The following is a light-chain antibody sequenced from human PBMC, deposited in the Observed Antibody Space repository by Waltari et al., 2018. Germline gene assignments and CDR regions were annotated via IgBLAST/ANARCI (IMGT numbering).Light chain of an antibody. V-gene: IGKV3-20*01. CDR2: GTS. J-gene: IGKJ1*01. CDR1: QGVSSSY. Sequence: EVVVTQSPGTLSLSPGERATLSCRASQGVSSSYLAWYQKKPGQAPRLLIFGTSSRATGIPDRFSGSGSGADFTLTSSGLEPEDFAVYYCHQYGDSPGMFGQGTQVEIK. CDR3: HQYGDSPGM.